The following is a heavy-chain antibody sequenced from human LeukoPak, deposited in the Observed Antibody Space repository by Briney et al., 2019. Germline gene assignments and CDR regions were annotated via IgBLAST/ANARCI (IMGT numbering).Heavy chain of an antibody. Sequence: ASVKVSCKASGYTFTGYYMHWVRQATGQGLEWMGWMNPNSGNTGYAQKFQGRVTMTRNTSISTAYMELSSLRSEDTAVYYCASTVRIAAAGIYYFDYWGQGTLVTVSS. V-gene: IGHV1-8*02. D-gene: IGHD6-13*01. CDR1: GYTFTGYY. CDR3: ASTVRIAAAGIYYFDY. J-gene: IGHJ4*02. CDR2: MNPNSGNT.